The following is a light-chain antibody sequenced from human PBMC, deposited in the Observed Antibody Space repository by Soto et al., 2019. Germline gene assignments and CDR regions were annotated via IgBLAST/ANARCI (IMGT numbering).Light chain of an antibody. CDR2: DVS. Sequence: QSALTQPASVSGXPXXXXTXXCTXTXXXXXGYNYVSWYQQHPGKAPKFMIYDVSSRPSGVSDRFSGSKSGNTASLTISGLQAEDEADYYCSSYTTSNTRQIVFGTGTKVTVL. CDR3: SSYTTSNTRQIV. J-gene: IGLJ1*01. V-gene: IGLV2-14*01. CDR1: XXXXXGYNY.